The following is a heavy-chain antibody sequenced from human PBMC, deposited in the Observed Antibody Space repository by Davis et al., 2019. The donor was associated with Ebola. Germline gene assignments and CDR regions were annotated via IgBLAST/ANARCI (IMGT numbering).Heavy chain of an antibody. CDR3: ARPLSSGWYDY. V-gene: IGHV3-23*01. D-gene: IGHD6-19*01. CDR1: GFTFSSYA. Sequence: GESLKISCAASGFTFSSYAMSWVRQAPGKGLEWVSAISGSGGSTYYADSVKGRFTISRDNAKNSLYLQMNSLRAEDTAVYYCARPLSSGWYDYWGQGTLVTVSS. J-gene: IGHJ4*02. CDR2: ISGSGGST.